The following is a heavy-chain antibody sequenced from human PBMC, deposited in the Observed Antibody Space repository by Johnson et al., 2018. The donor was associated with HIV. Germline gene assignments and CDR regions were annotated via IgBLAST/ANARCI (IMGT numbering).Heavy chain of an antibody. V-gene: IGHV3-7*05. J-gene: IGHJ3*01. CDR1: GFTFSSYW. CDR3: ARKGDAFDF. Sequence: VQLVESGGGLVQPGGSLRLSCAASGFTFSSYWMTWVRQAPGKGLEWVATIKLDGSDKYYLGSVKGRFTISRDNARNSLHLQMNSLRAEDTAVYYCARKGDAFDFWGQGTKVTVSS. CDR2: IKLDGSDK.